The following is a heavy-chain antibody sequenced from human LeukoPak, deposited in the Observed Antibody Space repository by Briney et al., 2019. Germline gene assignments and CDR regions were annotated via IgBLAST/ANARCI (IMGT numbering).Heavy chain of an antibody. CDR1: GYSISSGFY. CDR3: ARRGGYSGYGPFDY. CDR2: IYYNGNS. V-gene: IGHV4-38-2*02. D-gene: IGHD5-12*01. Sequence: SETLSLTCTVSGYSISSGFYWGWIRQPPGKGLQWIGSIYYNGNSYYNPSLKSRVTISVDTSKNQFSLKLSSVTAADTAVYYCARRGGYSGYGPFDYWGQGTLVTVSS. J-gene: IGHJ4*02.